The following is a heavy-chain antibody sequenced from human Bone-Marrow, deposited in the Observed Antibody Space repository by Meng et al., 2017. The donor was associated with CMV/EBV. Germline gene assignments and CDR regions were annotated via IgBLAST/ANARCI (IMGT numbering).Heavy chain of an antibody. Sequence: GESLKISCAASGFTFSSYAMSWVRQAPGKGLEWVSAISGSGGSTYYADSVKGRFTISRDNSKNTLYLQMNSLRAENTAVYYRAKDPNQLLYRYGAFDYLGQGTLVTVSS. V-gene: IGHV3-23*01. CDR3: AKDPNQLLYRYGAFDY. D-gene: IGHD2-2*02. CDR1: GFTFSSYA. CDR2: ISGSGGST. J-gene: IGHJ4*02.